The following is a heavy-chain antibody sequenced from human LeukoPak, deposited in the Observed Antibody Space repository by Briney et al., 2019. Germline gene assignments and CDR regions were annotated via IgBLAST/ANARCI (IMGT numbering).Heavy chain of an antibody. Sequence: LPWGSLRLSCAASGFTFSSYWMSLVRQAPGKGLEWVANIKQDGSEKYYVDSVKGRFTISRDNSKNTLYLQMNNLRAEDTAIYYCAKTHNWNDDYFDYWGQGTLVTVSS. J-gene: IGHJ4*02. CDR3: AKTHNWNDDYFDY. V-gene: IGHV3-7*05. CDR1: GFTFSSYW. CDR2: IKQDGSEK. D-gene: IGHD1-1*01.